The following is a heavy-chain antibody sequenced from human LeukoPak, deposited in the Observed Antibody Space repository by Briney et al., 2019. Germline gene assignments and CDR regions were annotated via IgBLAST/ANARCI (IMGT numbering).Heavy chain of an antibody. V-gene: IGHV4-59*12. D-gene: IGHD1-7*01. CDR2: IYYSGTT. Sequence: PSETLSLTCTVSGGSISSYYWSWIRQPPGKGLEWIGYIYYSGTTNYNPSLKSRVTMSVDTSKNQFSLKLSSVTAADTAVYYCARDRSYNWNYWFDPWGQGTLVTVSS. CDR1: GGSISSYY. J-gene: IGHJ5*02. CDR3: ARDRSYNWNYWFDP.